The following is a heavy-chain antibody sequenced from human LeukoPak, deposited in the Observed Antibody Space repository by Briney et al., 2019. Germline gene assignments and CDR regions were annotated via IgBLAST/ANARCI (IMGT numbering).Heavy chain of an antibody. D-gene: IGHD6-19*01. CDR1: GGSISRSNW. CDR3: ARDGYFLAGNDY. Sequence: SGTLSLTCAVSGGSISRSNWWSWVRQPPGKGLEWIGEIYHSGSTNYNPSLKSRVTISVDTSKNQFSLKLSSVTAADTAVYYCARDGYFLAGNDYWGQGTLVTVSS. V-gene: IGHV4-4*02. J-gene: IGHJ4*02. CDR2: IYHSGST.